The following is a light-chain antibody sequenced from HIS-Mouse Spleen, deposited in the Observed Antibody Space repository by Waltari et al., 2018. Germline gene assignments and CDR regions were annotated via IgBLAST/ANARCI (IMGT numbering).Light chain of an antibody. V-gene: IGLV2-23*01. Sequence: QSALTQPASVSGSPGQSLTISCPGTRRDVGSYTLSSWYQQHPGKAPKLMIYEGSKRPSGVSNRFSGSKSGNTASLTISGLQAEDEADYYCCSYAGSSTWVFGGGTKLTVL. CDR3: CSYAGSSTWV. CDR2: EGS. J-gene: IGLJ3*02. CDR1: RRDVGSYTL.